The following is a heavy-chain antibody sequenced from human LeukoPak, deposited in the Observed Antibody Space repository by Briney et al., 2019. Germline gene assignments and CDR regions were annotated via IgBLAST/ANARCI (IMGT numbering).Heavy chain of an antibody. Sequence: GGSLRLSCVASGFTFTSYWMSWVRQAPGKGLEWVSAISGSGGSTYYADSVKGRFTISRDNSKNTLYLQVNSLRAEDTAVYYCAKDEDFGVVTPFDYWGQGTLVTVSS. CDR2: ISGSGGST. D-gene: IGHD3-3*01. CDR3: AKDEDFGVVTPFDY. CDR1: GFTFTSYW. J-gene: IGHJ4*02. V-gene: IGHV3-23*01.